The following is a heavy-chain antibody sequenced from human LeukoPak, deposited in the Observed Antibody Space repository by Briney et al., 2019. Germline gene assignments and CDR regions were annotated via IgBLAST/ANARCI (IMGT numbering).Heavy chain of an antibody. CDR3: ARGRIGSGSYYKPHPDAFDI. J-gene: IGHJ3*02. CDR2: INPNSGGT. Sequence: ASVKVSCKASGYTFTGYYMHWVRQAPGQGLEWMGWINPNSGGTNYAQKFQGRVTMTRDTSISTAYMELSRLRSDDTAVYYCARGRIGSGSYYKPHPDAFDIWGQGTMVTVSS. CDR1: GYTFTGYY. V-gene: IGHV1-2*02. D-gene: IGHD3-10*01.